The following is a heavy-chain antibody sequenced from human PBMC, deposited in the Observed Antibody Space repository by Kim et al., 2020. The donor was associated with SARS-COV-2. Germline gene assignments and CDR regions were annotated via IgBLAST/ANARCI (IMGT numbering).Heavy chain of an antibody. Sequence: SETLSLTCTVSGGSISSSSYYWGWIRQPPGKGLEWIGSIYYSGSTYYNPSLKSRVTISVDTSKNQFSLKLSSVTAADTAVYYCAGLADQGDYGDYEWAYYFDYWGQGTLVTVSS. D-gene: IGHD4-17*01. CDR1: GGSISSSSYY. CDR2: IYYSGST. V-gene: IGHV4-39*01. CDR3: AGLADQGDYGDYEWAYYFDY. J-gene: IGHJ4*02.